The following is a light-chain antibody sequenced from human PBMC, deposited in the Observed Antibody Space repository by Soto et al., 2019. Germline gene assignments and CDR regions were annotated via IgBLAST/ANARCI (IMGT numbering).Light chain of an antibody. CDR2: EDS. V-gene: IGLV2-23*01. CDR1: SSDFGSYNL. J-gene: IGLJ1*01. CDR3: CSYAGSSTYV. Sequence: QSALNQPASVSGSPGQSITISCTGTSSDFGSYNLVSWYQRHPGKAPKLMIYEDSKRPSGVSNRFSGSKSGNTASLTISGLQAEDDADYYCCSYAGSSTYVFGTGTKVTVL.